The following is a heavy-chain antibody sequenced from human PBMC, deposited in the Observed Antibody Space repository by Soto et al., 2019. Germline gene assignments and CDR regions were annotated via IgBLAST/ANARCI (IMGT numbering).Heavy chain of an antibody. Sequence: PSETLSLTSTVAGGSISSYYWSWIRQPPGKGLEWIGYVYYSGSTNYNPSLKSRVTISVDTSKNQFSLKLSSVTAADTAVYYCAKTVTITFDPWGQGTLVTVS. CDR2: VYYSGST. V-gene: IGHV4-59*01. CDR1: GGSISSYY. J-gene: IGHJ5*02. D-gene: IGHD4-17*01. CDR3: AKTVTITFDP.